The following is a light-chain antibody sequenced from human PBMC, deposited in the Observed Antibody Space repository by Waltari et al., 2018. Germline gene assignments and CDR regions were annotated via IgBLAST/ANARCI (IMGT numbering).Light chain of an antibody. J-gene: IGLJ1*01. Sequence: SALPQPASVSGSPGQSITIYCTGTSSDVGRYEYVSWYQQHPGKAPKLSIYDVSKRPSGVSNRFSGSTSGYTASLTISGLQSEDEADYYCCSYTTTDTYVFGSGTKVTVL. CDR1: SSDVGRYEY. CDR2: DVS. CDR3: CSYTTTDTYV. V-gene: IGLV2-14*03.